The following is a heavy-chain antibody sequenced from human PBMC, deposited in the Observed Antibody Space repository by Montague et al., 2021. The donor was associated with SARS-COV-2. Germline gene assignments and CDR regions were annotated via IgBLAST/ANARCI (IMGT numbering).Heavy chain of an antibody. CDR2: ISSSSSTI. CDR1: GFTFSSYS. CDR3: ARDLGLDPAMVYYYYYGMDV. Sequence: SLRLSCAASGFTFSSYSMNWVRQAPGKGLEWVSYISSSSSTIYYADSVKGRFTISRDNAKNSLYLQMNSLRDEDTAVYYCARDLGLDPAMVYYYYYGMDVWGQGATVTVSS. J-gene: IGHJ6*02. D-gene: IGHD5-18*01. V-gene: IGHV3-48*02.